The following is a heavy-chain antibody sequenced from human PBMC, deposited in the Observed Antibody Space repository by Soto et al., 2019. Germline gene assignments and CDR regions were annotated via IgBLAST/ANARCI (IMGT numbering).Heavy chain of an antibody. V-gene: IGHV3-33*01. Sequence: GGSLRLSCAASGFTFSSYGMHWVRQAPGKGLEWVAVIWYDGSNKYYADSVKGRFTISRDNSKNTLYLQMNSLRAEDTAVYYCARGWQLAYFDYWGQGTLVTVSS. CDR2: IWYDGSNK. CDR3: ARGWQLAYFDY. CDR1: GFTFSSYG. D-gene: IGHD6-13*01. J-gene: IGHJ4*02.